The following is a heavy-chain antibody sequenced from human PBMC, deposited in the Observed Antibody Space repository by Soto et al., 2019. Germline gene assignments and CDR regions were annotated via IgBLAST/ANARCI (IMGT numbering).Heavy chain of an antibody. CDR3: ARDVNGGFCGA. J-gene: IGHJ5*02. CDR2: ISSRNNDM. V-gene: IGHV3-21*01. Sequence: GGSLRLSCAAAGFTFSSYSMNGARQAPGKGLDWVSTISSRNNDMYYVDSVKGRFTISRDNARNSVYLQMNSLRADDTAVYYCARDVNGGFCGAWGQGTLVTVSS. D-gene: IGHD2-21*01. CDR1: GFTFSSYS.